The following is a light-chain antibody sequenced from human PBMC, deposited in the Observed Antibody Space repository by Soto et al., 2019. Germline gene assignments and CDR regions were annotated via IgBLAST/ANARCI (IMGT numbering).Light chain of an antibody. J-gene: IGKJ2*01. CDR2: DVS. CDR3: QKRTDWPPLYT. CDR1: QSVSSF. V-gene: IGKV3-11*01. Sequence: EIVLTQSPVTLSLSPGERATLSCRASQSVSSFLAWYQHKPGQPPRLLIYDVSNRAAGIPARFSGSGSGTDFTLTSSRLEPEDFAVYYCQKRTDWPPLYTFGQGTKLEIK.